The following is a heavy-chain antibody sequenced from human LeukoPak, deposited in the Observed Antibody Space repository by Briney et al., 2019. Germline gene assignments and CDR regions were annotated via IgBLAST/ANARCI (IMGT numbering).Heavy chain of an antibody. V-gene: IGHV4-34*01. CDR1: GGSFSGYY. D-gene: IGHD2-2*01. CDR2: INHSGST. CDR3: ARGQIVVVPAAEVRSQSFDY. Sequence: SETLSLTCAVYGGSFSGYYWSWIRQPPGKGLEWIGEINHSGSTNSSPSLKSRVTISVDTSKNQFSLKLSSVTAADTAVYYCARGQIVVVPAAEVRSQSFDYWGQGTLVTVSS. J-gene: IGHJ4*02.